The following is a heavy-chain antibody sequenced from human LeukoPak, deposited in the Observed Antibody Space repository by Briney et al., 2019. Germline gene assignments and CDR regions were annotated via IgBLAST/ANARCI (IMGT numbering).Heavy chain of an antibody. J-gene: IGHJ4*02. D-gene: IGHD1-26*01. V-gene: IGHV3-7*01. CDR1: GFTFSDYW. CDR2: INRGGNEV. CDR3: ARVGTWELQRVFDY. Sequence: GGSLRLSCAPSGFTFSDYWMTWVRQVPGKGLEWVANINRGGNEVHYVDSVKGRFTISRDNAKNSLYLQLDSLRVEDTAVYYCARVGTWELQRVFDYWGQGTLVTVSS.